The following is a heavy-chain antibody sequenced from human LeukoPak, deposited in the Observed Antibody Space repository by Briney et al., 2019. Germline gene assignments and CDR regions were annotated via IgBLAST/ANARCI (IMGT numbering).Heavy chain of an antibody. D-gene: IGHD2-15*01. CDR1: GYTFTCYY. CDR2: INPSGGST. J-gene: IGHJ6*03. CDR3: ARGVDCSGGSCYWEYYYYMDV. Sequence: ASVKVSCKASGYTFTCYYMHWVRQAPGQGLEWMGIINPSGGSTSYAQKFQGRVTMTRDMSTSTVYMELSSLRSEDTAVYYCARGVDCSGGSCYWEYYYYMDVWGKGTTVTVSS. V-gene: IGHV1-46*01.